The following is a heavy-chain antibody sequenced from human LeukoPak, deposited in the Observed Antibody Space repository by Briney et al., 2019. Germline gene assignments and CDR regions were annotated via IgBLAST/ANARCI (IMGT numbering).Heavy chain of an antibody. Sequence: GASVKVSCKASGGTFSSYAMHWVRQAPGKGLEYVSAISSNGGSTYYANSVKGRFTISRDNSKNTLYLQMGSLRAEDMAVYYCARGRYSSSPSKELYDYWGQGTLVTVSS. V-gene: IGHV3-64*01. CDR1: GGTFSSYA. CDR3: ARGRYSSSPSKELYDY. CDR2: ISSNGGST. J-gene: IGHJ4*02. D-gene: IGHD6-6*01.